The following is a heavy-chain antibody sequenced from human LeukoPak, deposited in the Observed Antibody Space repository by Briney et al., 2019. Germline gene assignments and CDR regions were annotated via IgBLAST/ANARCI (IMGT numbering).Heavy chain of an antibody. CDR3: ARGLPYYYDSSGYYSSYYYYYMDV. Sequence: PGGSLRLSCAASGFTFDDYGMSWVRQAPGKGLEWVSGINWNGGSTGYADSVKGRFTISRDNAKNSLYLQMNSLRAEDTALYYCARGLPYYYDSSGYYSSYYYYYMDVWGKGTTVTVSS. CDR2: INWNGGST. V-gene: IGHV3-20*04. CDR1: GFTFDDYG. J-gene: IGHJ6*03. D-gene: IGHD3-22*01.